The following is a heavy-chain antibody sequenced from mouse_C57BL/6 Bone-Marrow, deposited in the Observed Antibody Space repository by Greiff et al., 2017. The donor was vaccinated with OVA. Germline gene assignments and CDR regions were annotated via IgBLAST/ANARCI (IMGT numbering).Heavy chain of an antibody. CDR2: INPSTGGT. Sequence: VQLQQSGPELVKPGASVKISCKASGYSFTGYYMNWVKQSPEKSLEWIGEINPSTGGTTYNQKFKATATLTVDKSSSTADMQLKSLTSEDSAVYYCARGGTSPFAYWGQGTLVTVSA. J-gene: IGHJ3*01. CDR3: ARGGTSPFAY. V-gene: IGHV1-42*01. D-gene: IGHD4-1*01. CDR1: GYSFTGYY.